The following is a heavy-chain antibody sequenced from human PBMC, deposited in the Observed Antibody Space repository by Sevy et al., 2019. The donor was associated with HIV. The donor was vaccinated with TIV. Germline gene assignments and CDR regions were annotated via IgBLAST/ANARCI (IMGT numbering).Heavy chain of an antibody. Sequence: GGSLRLSCTASGFTFDDYTMDWVRQAPGKGLEWVSSITWDGGSPYYADSVKGRFTISRDNSKNSLYLQMNSLRPEDTALYYCAKDIAGVGSRSYYFDYWGQGTLVTVSS. J-gene: IGHJ4*02. CDR2: ITWDGGSP. V-gene: IGHV3-43D*03. CDR1: GFTFDDYT. D-gene: IGHD2-15*01. CDR3: AKDIAGVGSRSYYFDY.